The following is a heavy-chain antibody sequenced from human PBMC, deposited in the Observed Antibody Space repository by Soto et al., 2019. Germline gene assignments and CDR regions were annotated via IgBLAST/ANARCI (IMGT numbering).Heavy chain of an antibody. J-gene: IGHJ4*02. CDR3: ARVDGPY. CDR2: INAGNGNT. V-gene: IGHV1-3*01. CDR1: GYTFSSYA. Sequence: ASVKVSCKASGYTFSSYAIHWVRQAPGQGLEWMGWINAGNGNTKYSQKFQGRVTITRDTSASTAYMELNSLRAEDTAVYSWARVDGPYWGQGILVTVSS. D-gene: IGHD2-2*03.